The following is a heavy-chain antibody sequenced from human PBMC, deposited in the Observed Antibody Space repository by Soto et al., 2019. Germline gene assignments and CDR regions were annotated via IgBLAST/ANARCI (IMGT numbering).Heavy chain of an antibody. CDR3: AKMTSVTLRGYFDY. CDR2: ISSSGGTT. D-gene: IGHD4-17*01. V-gene: IGHV3-23*01. Sequence: EVQLLESGGGLVQPGGSLRLSCTTSGFSSFAMSWVRQAPEKGLEWVAGISSSGGTTIYADSVKGRFTLSRDNSRDTLVLQMNSLRAEDTATYYCAKMTSVTLRGYFDYWGQGTLVTVSS. CDR1: GFSSFA. J-gene: IGHJ4*02.